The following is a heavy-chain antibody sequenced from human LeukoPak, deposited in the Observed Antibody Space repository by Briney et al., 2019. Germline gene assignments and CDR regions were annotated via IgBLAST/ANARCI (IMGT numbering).Heavy chain of an antibody. V-gene: IGHV3-23*01. D-gene: IGHD3-22*01. Sequence: GGSLRLSCAASGFTFSSYAMNWVRQAPGKGLEWVSAISGSGGSTYYADSVKGRFTVSRDNSKNTLFLQLNTLRAEDTAIYYCAKSASYYYDSSAYYLDWGQGTPVTVSS. J-gene: IGHJ4*02. CDR2: ISGSGGST. CDR1: GFTFSSYA. CDR3: AKSASYYYDSSAYYLD.